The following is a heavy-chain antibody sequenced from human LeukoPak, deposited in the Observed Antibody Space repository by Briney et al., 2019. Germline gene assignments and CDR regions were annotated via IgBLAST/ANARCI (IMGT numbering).Heavy chain of an antibody. CDR1: GYTFTTYG. D-gene: IGHD2-2*01. CDR2: ISSLNGNT. V-gene: IGHV1-18*01. J-gene: IGHJ4*02. Sequence: GASVKVSCKTSGYTFTTYGISWVRQAPGQGLEWMGWISSLNGNTDCAQNLQGRVAMTTDTSTSTAYMELTGLRSDDTAVYYCARFRYCSSTSCQRFDHWGQGTLVTVSS. CDR3: ARFRYCSSTSCQRFDH.